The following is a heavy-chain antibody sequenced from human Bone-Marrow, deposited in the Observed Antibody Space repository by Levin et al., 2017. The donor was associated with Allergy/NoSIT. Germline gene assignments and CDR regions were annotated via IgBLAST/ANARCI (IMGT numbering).Heavy chain of an antibody. J-gene: IGHJ4*02. CDR2: ITGSSTAI. Sequence: GGSLRLSCAASGFSFSTHSMSWVREAPGKGLEWVSFITGSSTAISYADSVQGRFTVSRDNARNSLYLQMNSLRAEDSGVYYCARYYCSGSNCGTDCWGQGTLVTVSP. D-gene: IGHD2-2*01. CDR1: GFSFSTHS. CDR3: ARYYCSGSNCGTDC. V-gene: IGHV3-48*01.